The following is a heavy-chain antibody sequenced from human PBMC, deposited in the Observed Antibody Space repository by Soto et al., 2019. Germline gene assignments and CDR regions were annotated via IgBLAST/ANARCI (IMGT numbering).Heavy chain of an antibody. CDR3: ARDQATMVRGVGNFDY. V-gene: IGHV4-59*01. CDR1: GGSISSSY. J-gene: IGHJ4*02. D-gene: IGHD3-10*01. Sequence: SETLSLTCTVSGGSISSSYWSWIRQPPGKGLEWIGYIYYGDNTIYNPSLRGRVTISLDTSKNQFSLKLSSVTTADTAVYYCARDQATMVRGVGNFDYWGQGTLVTVSS. CDR2: IYYGDNT.